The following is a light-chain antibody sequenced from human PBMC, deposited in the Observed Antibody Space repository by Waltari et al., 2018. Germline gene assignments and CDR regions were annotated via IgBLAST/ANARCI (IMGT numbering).Light chain of an antibody. V-gene: IGKV1-33*01. CDR2: DAS. CDR3: QQYHSVPLT. CDR1: QDIKKS. J-gene: IGKJ4*01. Sequence: DIHMTQSPSSLSAPVGDRVTITCQASQDIKKSLNWFHQKPGKAPKVLIFDASNSQTWAPSRFSGSGSGTDFTLTISSLQPEDMGTYYCQQYHSVPLTFGGGTKVEIK.